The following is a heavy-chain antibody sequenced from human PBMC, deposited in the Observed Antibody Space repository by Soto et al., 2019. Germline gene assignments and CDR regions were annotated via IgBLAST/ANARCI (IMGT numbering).Heavy chain of an antibody. J-gene: IGHJ6*02. CDR1: GGTFSNSA. CDR2: IMPIFHKP. D-gene: IGHD5-12*01. CDR3: ASDKDRLQLVGNDDYIMVV. Sequence: QVELEQSGAAVKKPGSSVKVSCKASGGTFSNSAIGWVRQAPGHGLEWMGGIMPIFHKPDYVQKFEGRFTITTDESTITAYMESRGLRSEDAAVYYCASDKDRLQLVGNDDYIMVVWGQGTTVTVSS. V-gene: IGHV1-69*05.